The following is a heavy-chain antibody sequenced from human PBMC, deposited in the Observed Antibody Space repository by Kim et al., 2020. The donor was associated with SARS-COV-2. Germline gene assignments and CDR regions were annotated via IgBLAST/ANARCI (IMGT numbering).Heavy chain of an antibody. CDR2: IYYSGST. J-gene: IGHJ5*02. D-gene: IGHD5-18*01. V-gene: IGHV4-39*01. CDR1: GGSISSSSYY. Sequence: SETLSLTCTVSGGSISSSSYYWGWIRQPPGKGLEWIGSIYYSGSTYYKPSLKSRVTISVDTSKNQFSLKLSSVTAADTAVYYCARRGYSYGWGNWFDPWGQGTLVTVSS. CDR3: ARRGYSYGWGNWFDP.